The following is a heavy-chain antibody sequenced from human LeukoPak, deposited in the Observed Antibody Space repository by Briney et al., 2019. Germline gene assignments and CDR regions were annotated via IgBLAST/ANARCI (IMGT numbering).Heavy chain of an antibody. D-gene: IGHD1-26*01. CDR3: ARRATYSGSYHDY. V-gene: IGHV4-30-2*01. CDR1: GGPISSGGYY. J-gene: IGHJ4*02. CDR2: IYHSGST. Sequence: SETLSLTCTVSGGPISSGGYYWSWIRQPPGKGLEWIGYIYHSGSTYYNPSLKSRVTISVDRSKNQFSLKLSSVTAADTAVYYCARRATYSGSYHDYWGQGTLVTVSS.